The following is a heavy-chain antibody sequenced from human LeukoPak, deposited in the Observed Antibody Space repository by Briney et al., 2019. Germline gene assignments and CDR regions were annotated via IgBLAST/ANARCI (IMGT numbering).Heavy chain of an antibody. V-gene: IGHV4-39*01. D-gene: IGHD2-15*01. CDR3: ARVLRGGTYYFDY. Sequence: PSETLSLTCTVSGGSISSSSYYWGWIRQPPGKGLEWIGNIFSGTTYYNPSLMSRVTISVDTSKNQFSLKMRSVTAADTAVYYCARVLRGGTYYFDYWAREPWSPSP. J-gene: IGHJ4*02. CDR1: GGSISSSSYY. CDR2: IFSGTT.